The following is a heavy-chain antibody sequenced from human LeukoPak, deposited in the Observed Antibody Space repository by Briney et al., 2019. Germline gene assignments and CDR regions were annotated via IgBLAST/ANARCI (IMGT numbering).Heavy chain of an antibody. J-gene: IGHJ5*02. CDR1: GGSISSYY. V-gene: IGHV4-59*01. D-gene: IGHD6-6*01. CDR2: IYYSGST. CDR3: ARGLSSSSSPPFDP. Sequence: PSETLSLTCTVSGGSISSYYWSWIRQPPGKGLEWIGYIYYSGSTNYTPSLKSRVTISVDTSKNQFSLKLGSVTAADTAVYYCARGLSSSSSPPFDPWGQGTLVTVSS.